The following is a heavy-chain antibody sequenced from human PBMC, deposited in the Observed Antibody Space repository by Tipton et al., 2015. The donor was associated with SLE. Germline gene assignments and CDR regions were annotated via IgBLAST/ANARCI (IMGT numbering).Heavy chain of an antibody. D-gene: IGHD2-21*01. V-gene: IGHV4-59*01. CDR3: ARGSGDWDY. CDR2: VYYSGTT. CDR1: GASIPPYY. J-gene: IGHJ4*02. Sequence: TLSLTCNVSGASIPPYYWSWIRQPPGKGLQWIGYVYYSGTTDYNPSLKNRVTISVDTSNNHFSLTLTSVTAADTGVYYCARGSGDWDYWGQGTLVTVSS.